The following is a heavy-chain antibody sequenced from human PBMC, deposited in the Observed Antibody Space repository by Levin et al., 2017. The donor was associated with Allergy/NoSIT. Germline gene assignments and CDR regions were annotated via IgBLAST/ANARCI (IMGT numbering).Heavy chain of an antibody. CDR2: IYHSGST. V-gene: IGHV4-30-2*01. CDR1: GGSISSGGYS. J-gene: IGHJ5*02. CDR3: ARAVSGYDLMGNWFDP. Sequence: SQTLSLPCAVSGGSISSGGYSWSWIRQPPGKGLEWIGYIYHSGSTYYNPSLKSRVTISVDRSKNQFSLKLSSVTAADTAVYYCARAVSGYDLMGNWFDPWGQGTLVTVSS. D-gene: IGHD5-12*01.